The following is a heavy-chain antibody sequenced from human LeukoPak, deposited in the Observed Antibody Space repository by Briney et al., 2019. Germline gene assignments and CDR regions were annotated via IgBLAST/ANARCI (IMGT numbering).Heavy chain of an antibody. CDR2: IRYDGSNK. J-gene: IGHJ6*03. CDR1: GFTFSSYG. V-gene: IGHV3-30*02. Sequence: GGSLRLSXAASGFTFSSYGMHWVRQAPGKGMEWVACIRYDGSNKYYADSVKGRFTISRDNSKNTLYLQMNSLRAEDTAVYYCAKDLRLRFLECLPRPPPRYYMDVWGKGTTVTVSS. D-gene: IGHD3-3*01. CDR3: AKDLRLRFLECLPRPPPRYYMDV.